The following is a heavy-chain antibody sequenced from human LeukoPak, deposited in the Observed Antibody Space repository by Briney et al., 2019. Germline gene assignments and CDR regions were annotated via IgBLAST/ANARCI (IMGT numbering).Heavy chain of an antibody. Sequence: ASVKVSCKASGYTFTGYYMHWVRQAPGQGLEWMGWINPNSGGTNYAQKFQGRVTMTRDTSISTAYMELSRLRSDDTAVYYCARIDYYDSSGYRRPLDYWGQGTLVTVSS. CDR1: GYTFTGYY. D-gene: IGHD3-22*01. V-gene: IGHV1-2*02. J-gene: IGHJ4*02. CDR3: ARIDYYDSSGYRRPLDY. CDR2: INPNSGGT.